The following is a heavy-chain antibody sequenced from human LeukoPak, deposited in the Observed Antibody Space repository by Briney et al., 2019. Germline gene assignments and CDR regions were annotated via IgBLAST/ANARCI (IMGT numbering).Heavy chain of an antibody. D-gene: IGHD3-9*01. V-gene: IGHV3-9*01. CDR1: GFTFDDYA. CDR3: SKDIKHDILTGFVDY. CDR2: ISWNSGSI. Sequence: GGSLRLSCAASGFTFDDYAMHWVRQAPGKGLEWVSGISWNSGSIGYADSVKGRFTISRDNAKNSLYLQMNSLGAEDTALYYCSKDIKHDILTGFVDYWGQGTLVTVSS. J-gene: IGHJ4*02.